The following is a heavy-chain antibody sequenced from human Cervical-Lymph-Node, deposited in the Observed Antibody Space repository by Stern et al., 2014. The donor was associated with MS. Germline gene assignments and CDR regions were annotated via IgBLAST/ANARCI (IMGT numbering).Heavy chain of an antibody. Sequence: VQLVESGAEVKKPGASVHVSCKASGYAFTKYAIHWVRQAPGQRLQWMGRIYGGNGNTTYSQTFAGRVTFPQDTSATTYYMEVRSLRSDDTAVYYCARATHYDPQPRDFYYGMDVWGQGTTVIVSS. CDR3: ARATHYDPQPRDFYYGMDV. CDR2: IYGGNGNT. V-gene: IGHV1-3*01. D-gene: IGHD3-16*01. CDR1: GYAFTKYA. J-gene: IGHJ6*02.